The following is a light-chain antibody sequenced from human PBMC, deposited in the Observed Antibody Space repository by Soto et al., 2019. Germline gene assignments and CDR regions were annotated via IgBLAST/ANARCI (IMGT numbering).Light chain of an antibody. V-gene: IGKV3-11*01. J-gene: IGKJ4*01. Sequence: EIVLTQSPASLSLSPGERASLSCRASQEISSYLAWYQQKPGQAPRLLIFDASSRATGIPARFSGSGSGTDFTLTIASLEPEDFAVYYCQQRSSWPLLTFGGGTKVEMK. CDR3: QQRSSWPLLT. CDR2: DAS. CDR1: QEISSY.